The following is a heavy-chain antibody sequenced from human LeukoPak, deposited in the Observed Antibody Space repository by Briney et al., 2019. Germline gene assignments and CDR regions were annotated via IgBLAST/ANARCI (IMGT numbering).Heavy chain of an antibody. CDR1: GGSISSSSYY. V-gene: IGHV4-39*07. D-gene: IGHD3-10*01. CDR2: IYYSGST. J-gene: IGHJ3*02. Sequence: RTSETLSLTCTVSGGSISSSSYYWGWIRQPPGKGLEWIGSIYYSGSTYYNPSLKSRVTISVDTSKNQFSLKLSSVTAADTAVYYCARGALTYYYGSGSAGRAFDIWGQGTMVTVSS. CDR3: ARGALTYYYGSGSAGRAFDI.